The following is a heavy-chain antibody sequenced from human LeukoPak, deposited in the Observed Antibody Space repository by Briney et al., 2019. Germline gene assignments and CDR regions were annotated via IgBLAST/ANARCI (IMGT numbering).Heavy chain of an antibody. J-gene: IGHJ4*02. Sequence: KPSETLSLTCIVSGGSISSYYWSWIRQPPGKGLEWIGYIYYSGSTNYNPSLKSRVTISVDTSKNQFSLKLSSVTAADTAVYYCARHQQGVVVDQFDYWGQGTLVTVSS. CDR1: GGSISSYY. D-gene: IGHD3-22*01. CDR3: ARHQQGVVVDQFDY. V-gene: IGHV4-59*08. CDR2: IYYSGST.